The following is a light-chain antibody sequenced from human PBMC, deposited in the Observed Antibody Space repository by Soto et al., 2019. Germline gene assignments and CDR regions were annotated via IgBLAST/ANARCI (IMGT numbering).Light chain of an antibody. Sequence: QSALTQPPSASGSPGQSVTISCTGTSSDVGGYNYVSWYQQHPGKAPKHMIYEVSKRPSGVPDRFSGSKSGNTASLTVSGLQAEDEAAYYCSSYAGSNNLVFGGGTKVTVL. CDR3: SSYAGSNNLV. CDR1: SSDVGGYNY. CDR2: EVS. J-gene: IGLJ3*02. V-gene: IGLV2-8*01.